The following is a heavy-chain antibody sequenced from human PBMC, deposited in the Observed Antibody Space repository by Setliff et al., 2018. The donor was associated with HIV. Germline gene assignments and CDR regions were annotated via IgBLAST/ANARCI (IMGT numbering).Heavy chain of an antibody. Sequence: AASVKVSCKASSYSFTSYGFTWVRQAPGQGLEWMGWISAHNGHTDYAQKFQDRVTMSTDTSTTTAFMELRSLISDDTAVYYCARGVPADAYAFDIWGQGTLVTVSS. CDR3: ARGVPADAYAFDI. CDR2: ISAHNGHT. J-gene: IGHJ3*02. D-gene: IGHD2-2*01. V-gene: IGHV1-18*01. CDR1: SYSFTSYG.